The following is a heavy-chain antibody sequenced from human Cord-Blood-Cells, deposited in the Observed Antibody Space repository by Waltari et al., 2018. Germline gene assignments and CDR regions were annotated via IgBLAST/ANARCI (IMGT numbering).Heavy chain of an antibody. CDR3: ARDLGGYSYGYFDY. CDR1: GFTVSTNY. D-gene: IGHD5-18*01. J-gene: IGHJ4*02. CDR2: IYSGGST. V-gene: IGHV3-53*01. Sequence: EVQLVESGGGLIQPGGSLSLSFAASGFTVSTNYMSWVGQAPGKGLEWVSVIYSGGSTYYADSVKGRFTISRDNSKNTLYLQMNSLRAEDTAVYYCARDLGGYSYGYFDYWGQGTLVTVSS.